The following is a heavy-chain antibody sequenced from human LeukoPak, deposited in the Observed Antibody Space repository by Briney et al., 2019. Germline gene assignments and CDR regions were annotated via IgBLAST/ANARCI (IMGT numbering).Heavy chain of an antibody. Sequence: GGSLRLSCAASGFTFNNYAMSWVRQAPGKGLEWVSAITGSGDTAYYARSVKGRFTISRENYKKTLYLQMNSLRAEDTAVYYCANPGLAVAGNYFDYWGQGTLVTVSS. CDR2: ITGSGDTA. CDR3: ANPGLAVAGNYFDY. V-gene: IGHV3-23*01. J-gene: IGHJ4*02. D-gene: IGHD6-19*01. CDR1: GFTFNNYA.